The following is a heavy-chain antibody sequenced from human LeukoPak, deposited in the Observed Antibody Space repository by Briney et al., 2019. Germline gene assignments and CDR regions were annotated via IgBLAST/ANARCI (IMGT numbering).Heavy chain of an antibody. CDR1: GESISSGDYS. CDR2: ISSSGST. D-gene: IGHD3-22*01. CDR3: ARGPYSYDSSGAFDI. V-gene: IGHV4-61*02. J-gene: IGHJ3*02. Sequence: SETLYLTCTVLGESISSGDYSWSWIRQPAAKGLEWIVGISSSGSTNYNPSLKSRVTISVDTSKNQFSLKLSSVTAADTAVYFCARGPYSYDSSGAFDIWGQGTMVTVSS.